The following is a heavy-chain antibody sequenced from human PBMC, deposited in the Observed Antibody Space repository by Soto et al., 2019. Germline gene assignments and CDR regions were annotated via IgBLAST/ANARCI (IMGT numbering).Heavy chain of an antibody. V-gene: IGHV5-10-1*03. J-gene: IGHJ5*02. CDR3: GRVRVDKAEGWFDP. CDR1: GYIFTSYW. D-gene: IGHD5-18*01. Sequence: EVQLVQSGAEVKKPGESLRISCKGSGYIFTSYWITWVRQMPGRGLEWMGRIDPSDSYVNYSPSFQGHVTMSADKSINTVYLQWSSLKASDSAMYYCGRVRVDKAEGWFDPWGQGTLVTVSS. CDR2: IDPSDSYV.